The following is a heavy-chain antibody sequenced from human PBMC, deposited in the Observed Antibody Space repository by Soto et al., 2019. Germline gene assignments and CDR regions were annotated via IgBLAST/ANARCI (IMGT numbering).Heavy chain of an antibody. CDR2: INHSGST. CDR1: GGSFSGYY. J-gene: IGHJ4*02. Sequence: PSETLSLTCAVYGGSFSGYYWSWIRQPPGKGLEWIGEINHSGSTNYNPSLKSRVTISVDTSKNQFSLKLSSVTAADTAVYYCARRMDTAMVTAENYYFDYWGQGTLVTVSS. CDR3: ARRMDTAMVTAENYYFDY. D-gene: IGHD5-18*01. V-gene: IGHV4-34*01.